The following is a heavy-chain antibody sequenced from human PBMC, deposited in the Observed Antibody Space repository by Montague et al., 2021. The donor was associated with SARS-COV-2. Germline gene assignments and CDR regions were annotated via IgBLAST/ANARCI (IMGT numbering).Heavy chain of an antibody. V-gene: IGHV4-39*07. D-gene: IGHD6-19*01. Sequence: SETLSLTCTVSGDSISHSSYYWGWIRQPPGKGLEWIGSIYYSASTYYNPSLKSQVTISVDTSKNQVSLKLNSVTAADTAVYYCARVRQWLVPFDYWGQGTLVTVSS. CDR2: IYYSAST. J-gene: IGHJ4*02. CDR1: GDSISHSSYY. CDR3: ARVRQWLVPFDY.